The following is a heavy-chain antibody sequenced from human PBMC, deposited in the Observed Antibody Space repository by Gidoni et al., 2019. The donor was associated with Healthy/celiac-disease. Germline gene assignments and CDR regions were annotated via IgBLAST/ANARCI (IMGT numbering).Heavy chain of an antibody. CDR2: IRRSSSTI. V-gene: IGHV3-48*02. CDR3: AREVSDY. J-gene: IGHJ4*02. Sequence: AASGFTFSSYSMNGVRQAPGKGLEWVSYIRRSSSTIYYADSVKGRFTISRDNAKNSLYLQMNSLRDEDTSVYYCAREVSDYWGQGTLVTVSS. CDR1: GFTFSSYS.